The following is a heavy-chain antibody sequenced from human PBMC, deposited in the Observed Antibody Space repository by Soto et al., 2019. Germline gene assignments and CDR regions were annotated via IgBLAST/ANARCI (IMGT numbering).Heavy chain of an antibody. Sequence: QVQLVQSGAEVKKPGASVKVSCKASGYTFASYGITWVRQAPGQGLEWMGWISAYNGDTKYAQKFQGRVTMTTDTSTGTAYMALRSLRSDDTAVFFCARDSSALTTYCFDYWGQGPRVTVSS. CDR3: ARDSSALTTYCFDY. V-gene: IGHV1-18*01. CDR2: ISAYNGDT. D-gene: IGHD1-1*01. CDR1: GYTFASYG. J-gene: IGHJ4*02.